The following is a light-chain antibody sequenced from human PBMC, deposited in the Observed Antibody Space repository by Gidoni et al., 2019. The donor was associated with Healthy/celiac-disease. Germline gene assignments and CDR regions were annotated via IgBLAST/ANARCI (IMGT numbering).Light chain of an antibody. Sequence: EIVLTQSPATLSLSPGERATLSCRASQSVSSYLAWYQQKPGQAPRLPIYDASSGSGTDFTLTISSLEPEDFAVYYCQQRSNWPWTFGQGTKVEIK. J-gene: IGKJ1*01. CDR2: DAS. CDR1: QSVSSY. V-gene: IGKV3-11*01. CDR3: QQRSNWPWT.